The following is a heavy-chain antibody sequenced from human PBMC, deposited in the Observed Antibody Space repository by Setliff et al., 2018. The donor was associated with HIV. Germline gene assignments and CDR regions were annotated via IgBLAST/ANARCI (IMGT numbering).Heavy chain of an antibody. J-gene: IGHJ5*02. CDR2: INVNSGGT. D-gene: IGHD3-3*01. Sequence: ASVKVSCKASGYLFTGYYMHWVRQAPGQGLEWMEWINVNSGGTNYAQKFQGRVTMTRDTSISTAYMELSRLRSDDTAVYYCARAPHDYTFWSGSTRFDPWGQGTLVTVSS. CDR1: GYLFTGYY. CDR3: ARAPHDYTFWSGSTRFDP. V-gene: IGHV1-2*02.